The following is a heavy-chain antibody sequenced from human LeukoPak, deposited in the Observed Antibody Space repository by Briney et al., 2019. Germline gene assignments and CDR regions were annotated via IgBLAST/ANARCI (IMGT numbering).Heavy chain of an antibody. V-gene: IGHV3-23*01. CDR1: GFTFSSYA. CDR2: ISNSGGTT. D-gene: IGHD1-14*01. J-gene: IGHJ4*02. Sequence: QTGGSLRLSCAASGFTFSSYAMSWARQAPGKGLEWVSTISNSGGTTYYADSVKGRFTISRDDSENTLYLQMNSLRAGDTAVYYCAKATGYLLWGQGTLVTVSS. CDR3: AKATGYLL.